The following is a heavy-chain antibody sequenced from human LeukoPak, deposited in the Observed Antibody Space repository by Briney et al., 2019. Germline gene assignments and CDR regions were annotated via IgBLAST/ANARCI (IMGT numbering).Heavy chain of an antibody. CDR1: GYTFTGYY. CDR3: ARSLNRYYGSGSYYLYYFDY. Sequence: ASVKVSCKASGYTFTGYYMHWVRQAPGQGLEWMGWINPNSGGTNYAQKFQGRVTMTRDTSISTAYMELSRLRSDDTAVYYCARSLNRYYGSGSYYLYYFDYWGQGTLVTVSS. V-gene: IGHV1-2*02. J-gene: IGHJ4*02. D-gene: IGHD3-10*01. CDR2: INPNSGGT.